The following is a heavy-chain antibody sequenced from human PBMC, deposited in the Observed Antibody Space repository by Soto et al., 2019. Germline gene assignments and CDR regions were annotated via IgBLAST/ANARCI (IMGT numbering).Heavy chain of an antibody. Sequence: SETLSLTYTVSGGSISSHDWRWIRQPPGKGLEWIGYIYYSGSTNYNPSLKSRVTISVDTSKNQFSLKLSSVTAADTAVYYCARVPKEYDFWSGVYYYYYYMDVWGKGTTVTVSS. V-gene: IGHV4-59*11. J-gene: IGHJ6*03. CDR2: IYYSGST. D-gene: IGHD3-3*01. CDR1: GGSISSHD. CDR3: ARVPKEYDFWSGVYYYYYYMDV.